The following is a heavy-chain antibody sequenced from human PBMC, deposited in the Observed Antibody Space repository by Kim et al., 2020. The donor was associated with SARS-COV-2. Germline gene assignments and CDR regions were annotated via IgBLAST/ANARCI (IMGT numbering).Heavy chain of an antibody. Sequence: GGSLRLSCAASGFTFSSYWMHWVRQAPGKGLVWVSRINADGSTTSYVDSVKGRFTISRDNAKNTLYLQMNSLKAEDTAVYYCARGGWGTAGTDYWGQGTLVTVSS. J-gene: IGHJ4*02. CDR1: GFTFSSYW. D-gene: IGHD6-13*01. V-gene: IGHV3-74*01. CDR2: INADGSTT. CDR3: ARGGWGTAGTDY.